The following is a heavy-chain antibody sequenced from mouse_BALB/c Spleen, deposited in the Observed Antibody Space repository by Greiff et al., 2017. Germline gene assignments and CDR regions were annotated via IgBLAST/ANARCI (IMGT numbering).Heavy chain of an antibody. CDR1: GFNIKDTY. D-gene: IGHD2-2*01. CDR2: IDPANGNT. CDR3: AGLWLRRDWYFDV. J-gene: IGHJ1*01. Sequence: VQLQQSGAELVKPGASVKLSCTASGFNIKDTYMHWVKQRPEQGLEWIGRIDPANGNTKYDPKFQGKATITADTSSNTAYLQLSSLTSEDTAVYYCAGLWLRRDWYFDVWGAGTTVTVSS. V-gene: IGHV14-3*02.